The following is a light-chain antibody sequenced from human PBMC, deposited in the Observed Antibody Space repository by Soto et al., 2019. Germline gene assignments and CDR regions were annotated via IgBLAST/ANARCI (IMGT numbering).Light chain of an antibody. CDR1: QGISSY. CDR3: QQYYFTPLT. CDR2: AAS. J-gene: IGKJ4*01. V-gene: IGKV1-8*01. Sequence: AIRMTQSPSSLSASTGDRVTITCRASQGISSYLAWYQQKPGKAPKLLIYAASTLQSGVPSRFSGSGSGTDFTLTISSLQAEDVAVYYCQQYYFTPLTFGGGTKVDIK.